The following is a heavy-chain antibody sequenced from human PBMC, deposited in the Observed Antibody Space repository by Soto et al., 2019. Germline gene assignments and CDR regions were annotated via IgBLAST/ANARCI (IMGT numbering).Heavy chain of an antibody. CDR3: ARAGTLTSEKGSYDDY. Sequence: QVQLQKSGPGLVKPSGTLSLTCVVSSGSISSSNWWSWVRQPPGKGLEWIGEIYHSGSTNYNPSLKSRVTISVDKSKNQFSLNLSSVTAADTAVYHCARAGTLTSEKGSYDDYWGQGTLVTVSS. CDR1: SGSISSSNW. J-gene: IGHJ4*02. D-gene: IGHD3-16*01. CDR2: IYHSGST. V-gene: IGHV4-4*02.